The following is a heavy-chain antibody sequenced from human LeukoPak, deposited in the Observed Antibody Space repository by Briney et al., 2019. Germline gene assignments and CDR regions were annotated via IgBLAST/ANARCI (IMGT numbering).Heavy chain of an antibody. CDR2: INWNGDTI. D-gene: IGHD6-13*01. Sequence: GGSLRLSCAASGFTLDDYGMTWVRQAPGKGLEWVSGINWNGDTIGYADSVKGRFTMSRDNAKNSLYLQMNSLRADDTAVYYCARVLEAASFDYWGQGSPVTVSS. V-gene: IGHV3-20*04. J-gene: IGHJ4*02. CDR3: ARVLEAASFDY. CDR1: GFTLDDYG.